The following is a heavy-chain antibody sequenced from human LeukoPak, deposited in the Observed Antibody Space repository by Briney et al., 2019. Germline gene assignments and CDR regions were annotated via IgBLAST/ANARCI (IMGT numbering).Heavy chain of an antibody. Sequence: ASVKVSCKASGGTFSSYGISWVRQAPGQGLEWMGWISAYNGNTNYAQELQGRVTMTTDTSTSTAYMELRSLRSDDTAVYYCATLTTVVTPGLPDYWGQGTLVTVSS. V-gene: IGHV1-18*01. CDR2: ISAYNGNT. J-gene: IGHJ4*02. CDR3: ATLTTVVTPGLPDY. CDR1: GGTFSSYG. D-gene: IGHD4-23*01.